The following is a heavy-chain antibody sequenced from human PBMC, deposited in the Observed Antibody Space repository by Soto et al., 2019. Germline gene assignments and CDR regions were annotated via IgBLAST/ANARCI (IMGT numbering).Heavy chain of an antibody. CDR1: GGSFSGYY. D-gene: IGHD5-18*01. V-gene: IGHV4-34*01. CDR2: INHSGST. Sequence: SETLSLTCAVYGGSFSGYYWTWIRQPPGTGLEWIGEINHSGSTNYNPSLKSRVTISVDTSKNQFSLKLSSVTAADTAVYYCARRSDTAMVSYYYGMDVWGQGTTVTVSS. J-gene: IGHJ6*02. CDR3: ARRSDTAMVSYYYGMDV.